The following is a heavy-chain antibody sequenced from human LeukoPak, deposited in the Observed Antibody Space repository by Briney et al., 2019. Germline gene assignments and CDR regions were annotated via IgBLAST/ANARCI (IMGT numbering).Heavy chain of an antibody. CDR3: ARGHDFWSGRSDY. CDR2: MSPNSGNT. CDR1: GYTFTSND. D-gene: IGHD3-3*01. J-gene: IGHJ4*02. V-gene: IGHV1-8*01. Sequence: ASVKVSCKASGYTFTSNDINWVRQATGQGLEWMGWMSPNSGNTGYAQKFQGRVTMTSDTSISTAYKELSSLTSGDTAVYFCARGHDFWSGRSDYWGQGTLVTVSS.